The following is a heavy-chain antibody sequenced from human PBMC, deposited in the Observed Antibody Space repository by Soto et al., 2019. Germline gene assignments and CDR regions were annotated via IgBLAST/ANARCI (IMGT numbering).Heavy chain of an antibody. CDR1: GGSISSGGYY. Sequence: SETLSLTCTVSGGSISSGGYYWSWIRQHPGKGLEWIGYIYYSGSTYYNPSLKSRVTISVDTSKNQFSLKLSSVTAADTAVYYCARGIRNWNYYYYMDVWGKGTTVTVSS. CDR2: IYYSGST. V-gene: IGHV4-31*03. J-gene: IGHJ6*03. CDR3: ARGIRNWNYYYYMDV. D-gene: IGHD1-1*01.